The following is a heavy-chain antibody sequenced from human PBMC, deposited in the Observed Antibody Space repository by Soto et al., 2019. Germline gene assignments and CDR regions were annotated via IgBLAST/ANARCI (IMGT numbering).Heavy chain of an antibody. V-gene: IGHV4-59*01. D-gene: IGHD3-10*01. J-gene: IGHJ6*02. CDR2: IYYSGST. CDR3: ARDGKYYGSGSYYNYYYYGMDV. Sequence: TSETLSLTCTVSGGSISSYYWSWIRQPPGKGLEWIGYIYYSGSTNYNPSLKSRVTISVDTSKNQFSLKLSSVTAADTAVYYCARDGKYYGSGSYYNYYYYGMDVWGQGTTVTVSS. CDR1: GGSISSYY.